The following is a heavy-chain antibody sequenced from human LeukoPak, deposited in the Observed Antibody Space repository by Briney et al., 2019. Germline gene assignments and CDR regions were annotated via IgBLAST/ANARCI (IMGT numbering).Heavy chain of an antibody. CDR2: INPSGGNT. CDR1: GYTFTSYY. J-gene: IGHJ4*02. D-gene: IGHD3-10*01. CDR3: ARGNGSLDY. Sequence: ASVKVSCKASGYTFTSYYLYWVRQAPGQGLEWMGIINPSGGNTNYAQKFQGRVTMTRDTSTSTVYMELSSLRSEDTAVYYCARGNGSLDYWGQGTLVTVSS. V-gene: IGHV1-46*01.